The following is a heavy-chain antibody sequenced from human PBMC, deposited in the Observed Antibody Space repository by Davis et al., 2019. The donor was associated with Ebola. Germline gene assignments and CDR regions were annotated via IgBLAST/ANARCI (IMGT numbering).Heavy chain of an antibody. V-gene: IGHV4-59*08. CDR3: ARLKAKGWFDP. CDR2: IYYSGST. Sequence: SETLSLTCTVSGGSISSYYWSWIRQPPGKGLEWIGYIYYSGSTNYNPSLKRRVTISVDTSKNQFSLKLSSVTAADTAVYYCARLKAKGWFDPWGQGTLVTVSS. CDR1: GGSISSYY. J-gene: IGHJ5*02.